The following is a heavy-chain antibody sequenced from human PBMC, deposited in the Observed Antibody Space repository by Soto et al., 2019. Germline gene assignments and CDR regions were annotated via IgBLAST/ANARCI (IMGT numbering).Heavy chain of an antibody. CDR2: IYYSGST. CDR3: ARHINGGIFGVVTHLNWFDP. Sequence: SEPLSLTCTVVGGYIVSYYWIWIRQPPGKGLEWIGYIYYSGSTNYNPSLKSRVTISVDTSKNQFSLKLSSVTAADTAVYYCARHINGGIFGVVTHLNWFDPWGQGTLVTVSS. CDR1: GGYIVSYY. J-gene: IGHJ5*02. V-gene: IGHV4-59*08. D-gene: IGHD3-3*01.